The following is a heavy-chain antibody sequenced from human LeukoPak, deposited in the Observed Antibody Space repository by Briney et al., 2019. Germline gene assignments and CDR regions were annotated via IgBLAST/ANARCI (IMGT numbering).Heavy chain of an antibody. Sequence: SVKVSCKASGDNFSSYVITWVRQAPGQGLEWMGRIIPTLDVANFAQKFKGRVTITANKSTNTAHLELSSLRSEDTAVYYCTREGVYSPDPSSYHRHAFDIWGRGTVVIVSS. J-gene: IGHJ3*02. CDR3: TREGVYSPDPSSYHRHAFDI. CDR1: GDNFSSYV. D-gene: IGHD2-21*01. V-gene: IGHV1-69*04. CDR2: IIPTLDVA.